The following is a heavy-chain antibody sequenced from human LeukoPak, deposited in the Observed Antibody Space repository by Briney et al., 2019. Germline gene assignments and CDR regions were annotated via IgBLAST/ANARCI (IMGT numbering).Heavy chain of an antibody. D-gene: IGHD2-8*01. CDR1: GGSFGGYY. J-gene: IGHJ4*02. Sequence: SETLSLTCAVYGGSFGGYYWSWIRQPPGKGLEWIGEISHSGSTNYNPSLKSRVTISVDTSKNQFSLKLSSVTAADTAVYYCARGHCTNGVCYNDYWGQGTLVTVSS. V-gene: IGHV4-34*01. CDR3: ARGHCTNGVCYNDY. CDR2: ISHSGST.